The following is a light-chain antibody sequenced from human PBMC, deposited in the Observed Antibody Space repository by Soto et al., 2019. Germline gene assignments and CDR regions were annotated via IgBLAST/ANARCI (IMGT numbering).Light chain of an antibody. J-gene: IGLJ1*01. Sequence: ALTQPASVSGSPGQSITISCTGTSSDVGGYDYVGWYQQHPGKAPKLMIYNVYNRPSGVSFRFSGSKSGNTASLTISGLQTEDEADYYCTSYTTRYTYVFGTGTKVTVL. CDR3: TSYTTRYTYV. V-gene: IGLV2-14*01. CDR2: NVY. CDR1: SSDVGGYDY.